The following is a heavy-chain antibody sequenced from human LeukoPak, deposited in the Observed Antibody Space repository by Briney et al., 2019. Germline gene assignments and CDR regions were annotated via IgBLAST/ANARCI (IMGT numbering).Heavy chain of an antibody. CDR1: GFTFSSYS. Sequence: PGGSLRLSCAASGFTFSSYSMNWVRQAPGKGLEWVSSISSSSSYIYYADSVKGRFTISRDNAKNSLYLQMNSLRAEDTAVYYCAKDTAMGYYYSMDVWGQGTTVTVSS. CDR3: AKDTAMGYYYSMDV. CDR2: ISSSSSYI. V-gene: IGHV3-21*01. J-gene: IGHJ6*02. D-gene: IGHD5-18*01.